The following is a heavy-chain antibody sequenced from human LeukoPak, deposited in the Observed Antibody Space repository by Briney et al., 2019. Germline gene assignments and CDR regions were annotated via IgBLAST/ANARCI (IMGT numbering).Heavy chain of an antibody. Sequence: GGSLRLSCAASGFTFSSYGMSWVRQAPGKGLECVSVISGSGGSTYYADSVKGRFTISRDISKNTLYLQMNSLRAEDTAVYYCAKDTYGDYYYYGMDVWGQGTTVTVSS. D-gene: IGHD4-17*01. J-gene: IGHJ6*02. CDR1: GFTFSSYG. V-gene: IGHV3-23*01. CDR2: ISGSGGST. CDR3: AKDTYGDYYYYGMDV.